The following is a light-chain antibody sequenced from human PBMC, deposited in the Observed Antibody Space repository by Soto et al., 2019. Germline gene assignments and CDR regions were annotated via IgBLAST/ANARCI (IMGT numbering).Light chain of an antibody. CDR3: QQSLSALGT. J-gene: IGKJ1*01. Sequence: DIQMTQSPSSLSAFVGDRVTITCRSSHNINNYLNWYQQKPGKAPKLLIYGTSTLKTEVPSRFSGSESGTDFTLTITNLQPEDSATYFCQQSLSALGTFGQGTRVEI. V-gene: IGKV1-39*01. CDR2: GTS. CDR1: HNINNY.